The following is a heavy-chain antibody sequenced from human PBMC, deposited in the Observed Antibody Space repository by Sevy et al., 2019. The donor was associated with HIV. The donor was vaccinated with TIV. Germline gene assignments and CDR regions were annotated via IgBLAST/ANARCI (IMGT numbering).Heavy chain of an antibody. CDR3: ARIRRLRFGETESDY. CDR1: GYTFTSYD. J-gene: IGHJ4*02. Sequence: ASVKVSCKASGYTFTSYDINWVRQATGQGLEWMGWMNPNSGNTGYAQKFQGRVTMTRNTSISTAYMKLSSLRSKDTAVYYCARIRRLRFGETESDYWGQGTLVTVSS. V-gene: IGHV1-8*01. CDR2: MNPNSGNT. D-gene: IGHD3-10*01.